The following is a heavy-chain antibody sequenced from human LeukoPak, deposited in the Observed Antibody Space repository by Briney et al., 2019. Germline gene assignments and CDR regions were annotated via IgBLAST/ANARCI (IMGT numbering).Heavy chain of an antibody. J-gene: IGHJ4*02. V-gene: IGHV3-23*01. D-gene: IGHD3-10*01. CDR1: GFTFSNYA. CDR2: VWGSVGGT. CDR3: AKDLLSGSGSYSWGVFDY. Sequence: GGSLRLSCAASGFTFSNYAMSWVRQAPGKGLEWVSAVWGSVGGTNYADSVRGRFSISRDNSKNMLYLQMSSLRAEDTAVYYCAKDLLSGSGSYSWGVFDYWGQGTLVTVSS.